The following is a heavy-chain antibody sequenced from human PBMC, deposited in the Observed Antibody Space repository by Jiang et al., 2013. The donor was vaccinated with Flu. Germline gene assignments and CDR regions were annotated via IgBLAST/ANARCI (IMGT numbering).Heavy chain of an antibody. CDR1: GGSISSYY. CDR2: IYYSGST. Sequence: PGLVKPSETLSLTCTVSGGSISSYYWSWIRQPPGKGLEWIGYIYYSGSTNYNPSLKSRVTISVDTSKNQFSLKLSSVTAADTAVYYCASLPGTYDILTGYYAEYFQHWGQGTLVTVSS. CDR3: ASLPGTYDILTGYYAEYFQH. J-gene: IGHJ1*01. D-gene: IGHD3-9*01. V-gene: IGHV4-59*08.